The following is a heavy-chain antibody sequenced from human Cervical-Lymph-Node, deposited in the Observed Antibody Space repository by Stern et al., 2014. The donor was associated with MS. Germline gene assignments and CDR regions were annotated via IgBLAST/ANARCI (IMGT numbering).Heavy chain of an antibody. Sequence: QVQLVESGGGVVQPGRSLRLSCAASGFTFSSYAMHWVRQAPGKGLEWVAVISYDGSNKYYADSVKGRFTISRDNSKNTLYLQMNSLRAEDTAVYYCAREEVVVVPAALDCWGQGTLVTVSS. J-gene: IGHJ4*02. CDR1: GFTFSSYA. V-gene: IGHV3-30*01. D-gene: IGHD2-2*01. CDR2: ISYDGSNK. CDR3: AREEVVVVPAALDC.